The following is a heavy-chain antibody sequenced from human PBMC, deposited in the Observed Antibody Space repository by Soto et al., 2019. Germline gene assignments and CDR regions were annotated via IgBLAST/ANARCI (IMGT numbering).Heavy chain of an antibody. CDR3: ARDLDTSGWPDY. V-gene: IGHV4-4*02. Sequence: QVQLQESGPGLAKPSGTLSLTCDVSGGSISSSNWWSWVRQPPGKGLEWIGEIYHSGSTNFNPSLKSRVTISVDKSKNQISLKLSSVTAADTAVYYCARDLDTSGWPDYWGQGILVTVSS. CDR1: GGSISSSNW. CDR2: IYHSGST. D-gene: IGHD6-19*01. J-gene: IGHJ4*02.